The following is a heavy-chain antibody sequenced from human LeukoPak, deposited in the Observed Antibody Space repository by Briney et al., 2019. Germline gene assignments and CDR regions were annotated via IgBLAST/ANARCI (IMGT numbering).Heavy chain of an antibody. V-gene: IGHV4-61*02. CDR3: AGRTALGYCSGGSCYSDFDY. D-gene: IGHD2-15*01. J-gene: IGHJ4*02. Sequence: SETLSLTCTVSGGSISSGSYYWSWIRQPAGKGLEWIGRIYTSGSTNYNPSLESRVTISVDTSKNQFSLKLSSVTAADTAVYYCAGRTALGYCSGGSCYSDFDYWGQGTLVTVSS. CDR1: GGSISSGSYY. CDR2: IYTSGST.